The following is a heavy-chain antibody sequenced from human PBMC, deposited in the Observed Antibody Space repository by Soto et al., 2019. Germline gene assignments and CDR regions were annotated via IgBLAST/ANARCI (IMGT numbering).Heavy chain of an antibody. V-gene: IGHV1-8*01. D-gene: IGHD1-1*01. J-gene: IGHJ5*02. CDR2: MNPNSANT. CDR3: ARMATSGTLDWFDP. Sequence: ASVKVSCKASGYTFSNNDISWLRQAPGQGPEWMGWMNPNSANTGYAQKFRGRVTMTRNTSISTAYMELSSLRSDDTAIYYCARMATSGTLDWFDPWGQGTLVTVSS. CDR1: GYTFSNND.